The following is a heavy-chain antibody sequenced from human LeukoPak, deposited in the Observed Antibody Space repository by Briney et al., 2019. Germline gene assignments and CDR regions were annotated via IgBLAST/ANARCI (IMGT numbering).Heavy chain of an antibody. J-gene: IGHJ4*03. D-gene: IGHD3-16*02. Sequence: GASVKVSCKASGYTFTGYYMHWVRQAPGQGLEWMGRINPNSGGTNYAQKFQGRVTMTRDTSISTAYMELSRLRSDDTAVYYCARGDGNYDYVWGSYRPFDYWGQGTTVTVSS. V-gene: IGHV1-2*06. CDR3: ARGDGNYDYVWGSYRPFDY. CDR1: GYTFTGYY. CDR2: INPNSGGT.